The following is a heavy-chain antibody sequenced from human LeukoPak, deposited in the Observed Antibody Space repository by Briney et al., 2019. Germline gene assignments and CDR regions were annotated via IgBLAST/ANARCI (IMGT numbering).Heavy chain of an antibody. D-gene: IGHD3-9*01. Sequence: ASVKVSCKASGYTFTGYYMHWVRQAPGQGLEWMGWINPNSGGTNYAQKFQGRVTMTRETSISTAYMELSRLRSDDTAVYYCARVWFAGYDILTGYPDAFDIWGQGTMDTVSS. V-gene: IGHV1-2*02. CDR2: INPNSGGT. J-gene: IGHJ3*02. CDR3: ARVWFAGYDILTGYPDAFDI. CDR1: GYTFTGYY.